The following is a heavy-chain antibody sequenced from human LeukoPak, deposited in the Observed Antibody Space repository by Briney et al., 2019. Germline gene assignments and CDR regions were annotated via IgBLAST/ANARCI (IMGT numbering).Heavy chain of an antibody. CDR1: GGSISGYY. CDR3: ARDDGASGFDY. D-gene: IGHD6-25*01. J-gene: IGHJ4*02. CDR2: IHYTGNT. V-gene: IGHV4-59*01. Sequence: PSETLSLTCTVSGGSISGYYWSWIRQPPGNGLEVVGYIHYTGNTNYNPSLNSRVTISVDTSKNQFSLKLSSVTAADTAVYYCARDDGASGFDYWGQGTLVTVSS.